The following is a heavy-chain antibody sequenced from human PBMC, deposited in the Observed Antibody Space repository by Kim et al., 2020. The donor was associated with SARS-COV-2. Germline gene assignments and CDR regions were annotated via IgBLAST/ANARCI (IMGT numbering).Heavy chain of an antibody. CDR3: ARGEAGDYYYYGMDV. Sequence: GGSLRLSCAASGFTVSSNYMSWVRQAPGKGLEWVSVIYSGGSTYYADSVKGRFTISRDNSKNTLYLQMNSLRAEDTAVYYCARGEAGDYYYYGMDVWGQGTTVTVSS. CDR1: GFTVSSNY. CDR2: IYSGGST. J-gene: IGHJ6*02. V-gene: IGHV3-66*01. D-gene: IGHD3-10*01.